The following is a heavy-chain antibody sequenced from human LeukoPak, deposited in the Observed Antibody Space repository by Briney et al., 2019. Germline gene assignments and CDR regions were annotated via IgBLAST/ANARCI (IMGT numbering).Heavy chain of an antibody. Sequence: SETLSLTCAVHGGSFSGYYWSWIRQPPGRGLEWIGEINHSGSTNYNPSLKSRVTISVDTSKNQFSLKLSSVTAADTAVYYCARTYGDYGGYWGQGTLVTVSS. V-gene: IGHV4-34*01. J-gene: IGHJ4*02. CDR3: ARTYGDYGGY. CDR2: INHSGST. D-gene: IGHD4-17*01. CDR1: GGSFSGYY.